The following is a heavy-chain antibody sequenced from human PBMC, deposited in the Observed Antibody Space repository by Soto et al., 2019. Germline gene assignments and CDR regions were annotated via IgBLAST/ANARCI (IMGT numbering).Heavy chain of an antibody. V-gene: IGHV3-23*01. CDR2: ISGSGGST. J-gene: IGHJ4*02. D-gene: IGHD3-22*01. CDR3: AKADDSSGNFDY. Sequence: LRLSFAASGFTFSSYAMSWVRQAPGKGLEWVSAISGSGGSTYYADSVKGRFTISRDNSKNTLYLQMNSLRAEDTAVYYCAKADDSSGNFDYWGQGTLVTVSS. CDR1: GFTFSSYA.